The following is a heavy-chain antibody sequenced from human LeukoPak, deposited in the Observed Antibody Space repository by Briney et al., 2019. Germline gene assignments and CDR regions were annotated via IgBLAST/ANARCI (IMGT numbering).Heavy chain of an antibody. CDR2: IYYSGST. Sequence: SETLSLTCAVYGGSFSGYYWSWIRQPPGKGLEWIGYIYYSGSTNYSPSLKSRVTISVDTSKNQFSLKLSSVTAADTAVYYCARGSSPYYFDYWGQGTLVTVSS. J-gene: IGHJ4*02. D-gene: IGHD6-6*01. CDR3: ARGSSPYYFDY. V-gene: IGHV4-59*01. CDR1: GGSFSGYY.